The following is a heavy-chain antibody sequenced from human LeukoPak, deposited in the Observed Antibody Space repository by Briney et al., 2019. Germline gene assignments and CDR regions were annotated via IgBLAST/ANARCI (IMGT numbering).Heavy chain of an antibody. CDR3: ARGRLLYSYYYYGMDV. D-gene: IGHD3-16*02. CDR1: GYTFTSYD. Sequence: ASVKVSCKVSGYTFTSYDINWVRQATGQGLEWMGWMNPNSGNTGYAQKFQGRVTMTRNTSISTAYMELSSLRSEDTAVYYCARGRLLYSYYYYGMDVWGQGTTVTVSS. CDR2: MNPNSGNT. J-gene: IGHJ6*02. V-gene: IGHV1-8*01.